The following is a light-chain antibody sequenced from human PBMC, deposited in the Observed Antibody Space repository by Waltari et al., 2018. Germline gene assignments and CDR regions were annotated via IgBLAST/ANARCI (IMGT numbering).Light chain of an antibody. J-gene: IGLJ3*02. CDR1: SGSISTTSY. CDR3: SLYMGSGIWV. CDR2: KGN. V-gene: IGLV8-61*01. Sequence: QTVVTQEPSLSVSPGGTVTLTCALSSGSISTTSYATWYQQTPGQAPRTLVYKGNSRSSGVPDRFSGSILGNNAALTITGAQADDDSDYYCSLYMGSGIWVFGGGTKLTVL.